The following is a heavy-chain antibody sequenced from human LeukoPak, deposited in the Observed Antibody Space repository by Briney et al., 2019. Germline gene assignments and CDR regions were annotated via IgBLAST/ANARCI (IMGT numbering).Heavy chain of an antibody. V-gene: IGHV4-30-2*01. Sequence: SETLSLTCAVSGGSISSGGYSWSWIRQPPGKGLEWIGYIYHSGSTYYNPSLRSRVTISVDRSKNQFSLKLSSVTAADTAVYYCARGRGGSSGYTDYWGQGTLVTVSS. CDR2: IYHSGST. CDR3: ARGRGGSSGYTDY. CDR1: GGSISSGGYS. D-gene: IGHD3-22*01. J-gene: IGHJ4*02.